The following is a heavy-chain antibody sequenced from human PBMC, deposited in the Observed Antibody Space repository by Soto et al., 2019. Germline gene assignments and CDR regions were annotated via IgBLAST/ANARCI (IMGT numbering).Heavy chain of an antibody. CDR1: GGSFSGYY. CDR3: ARGCGYYDSSGSYYYYYGRDV. J-gene: IGHJ6*04. CDR2: INHSGST. D-gene: IGHD3-22*01. Sequence: PSETLSLTCAVYGGSFSGYYWSGIRQPPGKGLEWIGEINHSGSTNYNPSLKSRVTISVDTSKNQFSLKLSSVTAADTAVYYCARGCGYYDSSGSYYYYYGRDVWGKGTTVTVSS. V-gene: IGHV4-34*01.